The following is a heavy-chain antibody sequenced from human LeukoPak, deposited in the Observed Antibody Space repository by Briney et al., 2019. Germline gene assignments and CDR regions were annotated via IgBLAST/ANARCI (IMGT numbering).Heavy chain of an antibody. D-gene: IGHD3-10*01. CDR3: ASGSGSYRTPYYYMDV. CDR2: IYSGGST. V-gene: IGHV3-53*01. CDR1: GFTVSSNY. Sequence: GGSLRLSCAASGFTVSSNYMSWVRQAPGKGLEWVSVIYSGGSTYYADSVKGRFTISRDNSKNTLYLQMNNLRAEDTAVYYCASGSGSYRTPYYYMDVWGKGTTVTISS. J-gene: IGHJ6*03.